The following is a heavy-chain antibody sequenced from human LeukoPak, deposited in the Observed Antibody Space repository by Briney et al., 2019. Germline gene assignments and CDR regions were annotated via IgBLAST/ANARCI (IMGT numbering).Heavy chain of an antibody. D-gene: IGHD2-15*01. V-gene: IGHV4-30-2*01. CDR3: ARVGFNWFDP. CDR1: GGSISSGGYS. J-gene: IGHJ5*02. Sequence: SETLSPTCAVSGGSISSGGYSWSWIRQPPGKGLEWIGYIYHSGSTYYNPSLKSRVTISVDRSKNQFSLKLSSVAAADTAVYYCARVGFNWFDPWGQGTLVTVSS. CDR2: IYHSGST.